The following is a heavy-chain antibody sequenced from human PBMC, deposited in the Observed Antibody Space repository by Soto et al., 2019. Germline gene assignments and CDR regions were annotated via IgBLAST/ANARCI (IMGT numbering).Heavy chain of an antibody. CDR2: IIPILGIA. J-gene: IGHJ5*02. V-gene: IGHV1-69*02. Sequence: ASVKVSCKASGGTFSSYTISWVRQAPGQGLEWMGRIIPILGIANYAQKFQGRVTITRDTSASTAYMELSSLRSEDTAVYYCARAGGSSSSNWFDPWGQGTLVTVSS. CDR3: ARAGGSSSSNWFDP. D-gene: IGHD6-13*01. CDR1: GGTFSSYT.